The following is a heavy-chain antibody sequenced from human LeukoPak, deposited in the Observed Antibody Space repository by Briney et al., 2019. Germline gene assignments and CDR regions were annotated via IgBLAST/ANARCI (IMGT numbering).Heavy chain of an antibody. CDR3: AKTWSYSSGWWGFDYYYGMDV. CDR2: ISSSSSTI. V-gene: IGHV3-48*01. D-gene: IGHD6-19*01. J-gene: IGHJ6*02. CDR1: GFTFSSYS. Sequence: PGGSLRLSCAASGFTFSSYSMNWVRQAPGKGLEWVSYISSSSSTIYYADSVKGRFTISRDNSKNTLYLQMNSLRAEDTAVYYCAKTWSYSSGWWGFDYYYGMDVWGQGTTVTVSS.